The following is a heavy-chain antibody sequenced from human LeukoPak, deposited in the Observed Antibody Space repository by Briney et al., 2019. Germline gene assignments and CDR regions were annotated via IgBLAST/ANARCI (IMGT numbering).Heavy chain of an antibody. V-gene: IGHV3-30-3*01. CDR2: ISYDGGNK. CDR1: GFTFRNYA. CDR3: ARGAYNSGWSFDY. Sequence: GGSLRLSCAASGFTFRNYAMHWVRQAPGKGLEWVAVISYDGGNKYYADSVKGRFTISRDNSKNTLYLQMNSLRAEDTAVYYCARGAYNSGWSFDYWGQGTLVTVSS. J-gene: IGHJ4*02. D-gene: IGHD6-13*01.